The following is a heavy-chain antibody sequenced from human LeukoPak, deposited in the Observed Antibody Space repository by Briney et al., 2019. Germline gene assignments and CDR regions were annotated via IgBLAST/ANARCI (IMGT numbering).Heavy chain of an antibody. Sequence: SETLSLTCTVSGGSISSYYWSWIRQPPGKGLEWIGYIYYSGSTNYNPSLKSRVTISVDTSKNQFSLKLSSVTAADTAVYYCARHPFSSPFDFWGQGTLVAVSS. D-gene: IGHD2/OR15-2a*01. CDR2: IYYSGST. CDR1: GGSISSYY. J-gene: IGHJ4*02. V-gene: IGHV4-59*08. CDR3: ARHPFSSPFDF.